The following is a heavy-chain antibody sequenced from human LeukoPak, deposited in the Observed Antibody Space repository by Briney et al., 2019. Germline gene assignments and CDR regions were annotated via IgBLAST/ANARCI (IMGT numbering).Heavy chain of an antibody. CDR2: IYDSGRT. D-gene: IGHD1-14*01. CDR1: GDSISSSAYS. V-gene: IGHV4-30-2*01. CDR3: AIYKGAFNL. J-gene: IGHJ3*01. Sequence: KPSETLSLTCAVSGDSISSSAYSWSWIRQPPGKGLEWIGFIYDSGRTLYNPSLKSRVSISADRSKNQFSLRLSSVTAADTAVYYCAIYKGAFNLWGQGTMVTVSS.